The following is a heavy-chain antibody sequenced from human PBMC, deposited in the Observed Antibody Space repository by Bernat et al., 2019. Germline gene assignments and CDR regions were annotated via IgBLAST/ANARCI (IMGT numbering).Heavy chain of an antibody. CDR3: ARGVVHNDACDI. Sequence: EVQLVESGGGLVKPGGSLRLSCAASGFTFSSYSMNWVRQAPGKGLEWVSSISSSSSYIYYADSVKGRFTISRDNAKNSLYLQMNSLRAEDTAVYYCARGVVHNDACDIWGQGTMVTVSS. CDR2: ISSSSSYI. CDR1: GFTFSSYS. V-gene: IGHV3-21*01. J-gene: IGHJ3*02.